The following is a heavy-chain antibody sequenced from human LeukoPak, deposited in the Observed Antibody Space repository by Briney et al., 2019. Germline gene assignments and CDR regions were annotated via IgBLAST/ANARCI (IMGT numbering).Heavy chain of an antibody. V-gene: IGHV1-2*02. CDR3: ARATLPRSDDYAFDY. CDR2: INPNSGGT. D-gene: IGHD4-17*01. CDR1: GYTFTDYY. Sequence: ASVKVSCKASGYTFTDYYIHWVRQAPAQGLEWMGWINPNSGGTNYAQKFLGRVTTTRDTSISTAYMELSSLRSDDTAVYYCARATLPRSDDYAFDYWGQGTLVTVSS. J-gene: IGHJ4*02.